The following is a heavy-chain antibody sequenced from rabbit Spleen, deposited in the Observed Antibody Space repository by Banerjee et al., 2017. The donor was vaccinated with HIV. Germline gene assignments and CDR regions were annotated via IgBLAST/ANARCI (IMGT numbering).Heavy chain of an antibody. CDR3: ARDNISGSKVAFDL. CDR1: GFDFSSSDW. J-gene: IGHJ4*01. V-gene: IGHV1S40*01. D-gene: IGHD4-1*01. CDR2: IDNDESGIR. Sequence: QSLEESGGGLVQPGASLTLTCTASGFDFSSSDWMCWVRQAPGKGLEWIACIDNDESGIRQYANWAKGRFTISKTSSTTVTLQMTSLTAADTATYFCARDNISGSKVAFDLWGPGTLVTVS.